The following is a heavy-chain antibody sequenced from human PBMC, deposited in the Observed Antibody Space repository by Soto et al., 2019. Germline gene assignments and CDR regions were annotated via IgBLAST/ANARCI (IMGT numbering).Heavy chain of an antibody. D-gene: IGHD3-9*01. J-gene: IGHJ4*02. CDR1: GGSFSGYY. Sequence: PSETLSLTCAVYGGSFSGYYWTWIRQPPGTGLEWIGEINHSGSTNYNPSLKSRVTISVDTSKNQFSLKLTSVTAADTAVYYCARENIDIHFVYWGQGLLITV. CDR3: ARENIDIHFVY. V-gene: IGHV4-34*01. CDR2: INHSGST.